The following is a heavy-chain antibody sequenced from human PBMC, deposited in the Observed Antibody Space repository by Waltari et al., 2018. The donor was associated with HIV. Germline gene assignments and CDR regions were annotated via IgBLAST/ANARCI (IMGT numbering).Heavy chain of an antibody. CDR1: GDSVSSNSAA. CDR3: ATKMGSYFGV. CDR2: TYYRSKWYY. V-gene: IGHV6-1*01. D-gene: IGHD1-26*01. J-gene: IGHJ4*02. Sequence: SLTCAISGDSVSSNSAAWNWIRHSPSRGLEWLGRTYYRSKWYYDYAVSVKSPITINPDTSKNQLSLRLDSVTPEDTAVYYCATKMGSYFGVWSQGALVTVSS.